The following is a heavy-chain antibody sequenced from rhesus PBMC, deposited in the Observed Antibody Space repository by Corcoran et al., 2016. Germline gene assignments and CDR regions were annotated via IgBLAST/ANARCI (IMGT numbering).Heavy chain of an antibody. V-gene: IGHV4-122*02. CDR1: AGSLRRLYTY. CDR3: AGRWVVVIPLDAFDF. CDR2: ISYRWVT. D-gene: IGHD3-16*01. Sequence: QVQLRASGPEQVNPWRTPSLTGAHSAGSLRRLYTYWSGTPPAPGMGLEWFGYISYRWVTRYNPSLETLVAISRATSKNQFSLKLSSVTAADTAVYYCAGRWVVVIPLDAFDFWGQGLRVTVSS. J-gene: IGHJ3*01.